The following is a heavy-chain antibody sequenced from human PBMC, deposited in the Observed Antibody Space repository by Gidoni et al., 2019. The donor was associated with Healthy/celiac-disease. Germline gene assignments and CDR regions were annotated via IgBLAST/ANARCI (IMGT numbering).Heavy chain of an antibody. CDR3: ASSLYCSSTSCHGEGGSDYYYGMDV. Sequence: QVQLVESGGGVVQPGRSLRLSCAASGFTFSSYGMHWVRQAPGKGLEWVAVIWYDGSNKYYADSVKGRFTISRDNSKNTLYLQMNSLRAEDTAVYYCASSLYCSSTSCHGEGGSDYYYGMDVWGQGTTVTVSS. CDR2: IWYDGSNK. CDR1: GFTFSSYG. V-gene: IGHV3-33*01. J-gene: IGHJ6*02. D-gene: IGHD2-2*01.